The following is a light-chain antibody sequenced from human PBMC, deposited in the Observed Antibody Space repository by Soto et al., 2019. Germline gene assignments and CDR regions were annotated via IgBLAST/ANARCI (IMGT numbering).Light chain of an antibody. V-gene: IGLV2-23*03. J-gene: IGLJ2*01. CDR3: CSYAGSSTFVV. CDR2: EGS. CDR1: SSDVGSYNL. Sequence: QSALTQPASVSGSPGQSITISCTGTSSDVGSYNLVSWYQHHPGKAPKLMIYEGSKRPSGVSNRFSGSKSANTASLTISGLQAEDEADYYCCSYAGSSTFVVFGGGTKLTVL.